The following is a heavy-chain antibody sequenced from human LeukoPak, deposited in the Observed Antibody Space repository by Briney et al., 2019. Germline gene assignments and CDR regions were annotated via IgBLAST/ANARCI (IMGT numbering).Heavy chain of an antibody. V-gene: IGHV3-20*04. J-gene: IGHJ4*02. CDR2: INWNGGST. Sequence: PGGSLRLSCAASGFTFDDYGMSWVRQAPGKGLEWVSGINWNGGSTGYADSVKGRFTISRDNAKNSLYLQMNSLRAEDTALYYCARLIAYCGGDCYDSNGFFDYWGQGTLVTVSS. CDR3: ARLIAYCGGDCYDSNGFFDY. D-gene: IGHD2-21*02. CDR1: GFTFDDYG.